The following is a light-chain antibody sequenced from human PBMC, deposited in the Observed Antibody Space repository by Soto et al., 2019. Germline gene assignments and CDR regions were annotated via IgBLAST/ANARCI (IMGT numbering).Light chain of an antibody. V-gene: IGKV3-20*01. CDR2: DAS. CDR3: QQYGSSSLT. J-gene: IGKJ4*01. Sequence: IVLTQSPSTLSLSPGERAALSCRASQSIGNYLAWYQQKPGQAPRLLIYDASSRATGIPDRFSGSGSGTDFTLTISRLEPEDFAVYYCQQYGSSSLTFGGGTKVDIK. CDR1: QSIGNY.